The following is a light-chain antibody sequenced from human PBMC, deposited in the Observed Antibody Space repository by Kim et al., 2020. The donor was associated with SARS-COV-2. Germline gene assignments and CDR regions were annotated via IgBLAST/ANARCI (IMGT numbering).Light chain of an antibody. Sequence: ESVLTQSPGTLSLSPGDRATLFCRASQSVRNNYLAWYQQRPGQAPRLLMYGASTRATGIPDRFSGSGSGTDFTLTISRLQPEDFAVHYCQQYDKSPLYTFGQGTKLEI. CDR1: QSVRNNY. CDR3: QQYDKSPLYT. V-gene: IGKV3-20*01. J-gene: IGKJ2*01. CDR2: GAS.